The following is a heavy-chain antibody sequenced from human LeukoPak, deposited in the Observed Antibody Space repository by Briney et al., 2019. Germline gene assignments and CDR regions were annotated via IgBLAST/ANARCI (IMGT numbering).Heavy chain of an antibody. D-gene: IGHD3-16*01. CDR2: MNPNSGNT. CDR3: ARKGETSNTDY. V-gene: IGHV1-8*01. Sequence: GSSVKVSCKASGCTFTSYDINWVRQATGQGLEWMGWMNPNSGNTGYAQKFQGRVTMTRNTSISTAYMELSSLRSEDTAVYYCARKGETSNTDYWGQGTLVTVSS. CDR1: GCTFTSYD. J-gene: IGHJ4*02.